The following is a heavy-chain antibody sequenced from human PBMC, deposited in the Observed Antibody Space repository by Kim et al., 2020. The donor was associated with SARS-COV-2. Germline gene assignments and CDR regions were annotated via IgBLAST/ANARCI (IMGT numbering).Heavy chain of an antibody. Sequence: GGSLRLSCAASGFTFSSHTMNWVRQAPGQGLEWVSGIRGIGNSTYYADAVKGRFTISRDNSRNTLYLQVNSLRIEDMAVYYCVLSAGDGYNKPIAYWGQGTLVTVSS. CDR3: VLSAGDGYNKPIAY. D-gene: IGHD5-12*01. CDR2: IRGIGNST. CDR1: GFTFSSHT. V-gene: IGHV3-23*01. J-gene: IGHJ4*02.